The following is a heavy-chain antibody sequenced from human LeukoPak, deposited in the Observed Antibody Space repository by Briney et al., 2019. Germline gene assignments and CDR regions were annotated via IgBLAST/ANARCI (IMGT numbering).Heavy chain of an antibody. Sequence: GASVKVSRKASGYTFTSYYMHWVRQAPGQGLEWMGIINPSGGSTSYAQKFQGRVTMTRDMSTSTVYMELSSLRSEDTAVYYCARGSRDQMYYYYYMDVWGKGTTVTVSS. CDR2: INPSGGST. CDR1: GYTFTSYY. CDR3: ARGSRDQMYYYYYMDV. V-gene: IGHV1-46*01. J-gene: IGHJ6*03.